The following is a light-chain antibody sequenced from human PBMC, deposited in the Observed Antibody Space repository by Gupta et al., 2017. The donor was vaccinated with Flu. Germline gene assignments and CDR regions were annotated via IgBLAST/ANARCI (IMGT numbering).Light chain of an antibody. Sequence: QSVLTQPPSVSAAPGQKVTISCSGSSSNIGNNYVSWSQHLPGTAPKVLIYENNRRPSGIPDRFSGSKSGTSATLGITGLQTGDEAHYYGGTWDSSLSAFYVFGTGTEVTVL. J-gene: IGLJ1*01. CDR3: GTWDSSLSAFYV. V-gene: IGLV1-51*02. CDR1: SSNIGNNY. CDR2: ENN.